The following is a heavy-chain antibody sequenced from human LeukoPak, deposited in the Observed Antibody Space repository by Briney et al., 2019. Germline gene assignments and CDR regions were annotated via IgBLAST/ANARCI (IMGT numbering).Heavy chain of an antibody. CDR1: GGSISTYY. V-gene: IGHV4-59*01. J-gene: IGHJ1*01. D-gene: IGHD6-6*01. Sequence: SETLSLTCTVSGGSISTYYWNSIRQPPGEGLEWIGYIYHSGSTNYNPSLQSRVTISVDTSKNQFSLNLNSVTAADTAVYYCARGGAARLHFQNWGQGTLVTVSS. CDR3: ARGGAARLHFQN. CDR2: IYHSGST.